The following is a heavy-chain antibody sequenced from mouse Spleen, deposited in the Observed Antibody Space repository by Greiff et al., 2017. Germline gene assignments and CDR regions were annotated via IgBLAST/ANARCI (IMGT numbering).Heavy chain of an antibody. J-gene: IGHJ2*01. CDR2: IYPGSGNT. CDR3: ARRRYYFDY. Sequence: QVQLQQSGAELARPGASVKLSCKASGYTFTDYYINWVKQRTGQGLEWIGEIYPGSGNTYYNEKFKGKATLTADKSSSTAYMQLSSLTSEDSAVYFCARRRYYFDYWGQGTTLTVSS. V-gene: IGHV1-77*01. CDR1: GYTFTDYY. D-gene: IGHD1-1*01.